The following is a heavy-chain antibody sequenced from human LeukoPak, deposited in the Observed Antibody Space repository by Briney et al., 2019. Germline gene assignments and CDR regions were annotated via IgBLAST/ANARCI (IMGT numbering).Heavy chain of an antibody. D-gene: IGHD4-17*01. CDR2: IYSGGTT. Sequence: PGGSLRLSCAASGFTFSSYAMSWVRQAPGKGLEWVSVIYSGGTTYYANSVKGRFTISRDNSKNTVYLQFNSLRAEDTAVYYCARMESTTATAFDYWGQGTLVTVSS. CDR1: GFTFSSYA. CDR3: ARMESTTATAFDY. V-gene: IGHV3-66*01. J-gene: IGHJ4*02.